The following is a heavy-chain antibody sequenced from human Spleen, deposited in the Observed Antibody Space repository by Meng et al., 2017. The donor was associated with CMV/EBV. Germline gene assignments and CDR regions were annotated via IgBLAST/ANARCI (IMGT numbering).Heavy chain of an antibody. D-gene: IGHD3-10*01. Sequence: GGSLRLSCAASGFTFDEYAMHWVRQAPGKGLEWVSGISSKSGDTAYADSVKGRITISRDNAKNSLYLQLNSLRPEDTALYYCAKDVGFGEFSGYYFDSWGQGTLVTVSS. CDR3: AKDVGFGEFSGYYFDS. CDR1: GFTFDEYA. CDR2: ISSKSGDT. V-gene: IGHV3-9*01. J-gene: IGHJ4*02.